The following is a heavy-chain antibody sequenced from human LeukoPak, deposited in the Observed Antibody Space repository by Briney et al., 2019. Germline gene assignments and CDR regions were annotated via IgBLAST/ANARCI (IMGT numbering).Heavy chain of an antibody. J-gene: IGHJ4*02. CDR1: GFTFDDYA. CDR2: ISWNSGSI. V-gene: IGHV3-9*01. D-gene: IGHD6-19*01. Sequence: PGGSLRLSCAASGFTFDDYAMHWVRQAPGKGLEWVSGISWNSGSIGYADSVKGRFTISRDNSKNTLYLQMNSLRAEDTAVYYCAKERAVAGSDYWGQGTLVTVSS. CDR3: AKERAVAGSDY.